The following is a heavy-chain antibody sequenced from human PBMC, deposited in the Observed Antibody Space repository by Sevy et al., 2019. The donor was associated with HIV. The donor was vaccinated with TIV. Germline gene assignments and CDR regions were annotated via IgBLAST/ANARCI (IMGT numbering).Heavy chain of an antibody. V-gene: IGHV3-21*01. CDR1: GFTFSSYS. J-gene: IGHJ4*02. Sequence: GGSLRLSCAASGFTFSSYSMNWVRQAPGKGLEWVSSISSSSSYIYYADSVKGRFTISRDNAKNSLYLQMNSLRAEDTAVYYCARGIVGATPEFGYWGQGTLVTVSS. CDR2: ISSSSSYI. D-gene: IGHD1-26*01. CDR3: ARGIVGATPEFGY.